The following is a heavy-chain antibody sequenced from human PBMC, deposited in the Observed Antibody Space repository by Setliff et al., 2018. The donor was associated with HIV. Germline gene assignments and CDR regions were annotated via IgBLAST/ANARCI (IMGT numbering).Heavy chain of an antibody. CDR1: GFTFNGYA. CDR2: INRDGSER. Sequence: PGGSLRLSCVGSGFTFNGYAMNWVRQAPGKGLEWVANINRDGSERNYVDSVRGRFTISRDNAKNSLYLQMNRLRVEDTALYYCVRGTLDFWGQGNLVTVSS. V-gene: IGHV3-7*04. CDR3: VRGTLDF. J-gene: IGHJ4*02.